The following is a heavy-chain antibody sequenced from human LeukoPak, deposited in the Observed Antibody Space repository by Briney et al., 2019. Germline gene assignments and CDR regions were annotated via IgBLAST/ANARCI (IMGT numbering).Heavy chain of an antibody. J-gene: IGHJ6*03. Sequence: PGGSLRLSCAASGFTFSSYWMHWVRQAPGKGLVWVSRINSDGSSTSYADSVKGRFTISRDNAKNTLYLQMNSLRAEDTAVYYCARDSFWSGYSPIAIYYYYYYMDVWGKGTTVTVSS. V-gene: IGHV3-74*01. CDR3: ARDSFWSGYSPIAIYYYYYYMDV. D-gene: IGHD3-3*01. CDR1: GFTFSSYW. CDR2: INSDGSST.